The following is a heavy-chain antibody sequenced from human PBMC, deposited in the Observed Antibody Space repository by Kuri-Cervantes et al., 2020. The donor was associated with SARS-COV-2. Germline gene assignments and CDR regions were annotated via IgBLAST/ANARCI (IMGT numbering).Heavy chain of an antibody. J-gene: IGHJ4*02. V-gene: IGHV4-34*01. CDR1: GGSFSDYY. CDR3: ARGDRTAAGIFDY. Sequence: SETLSLTCAVYGGSFSDYYWSWVRQPPGKGLEWIGEINHSGSTNYNPSLKSRVTMSVDTSKNQFSLKLSSMTAADTAVYYCARGDRTAAGIFDYWGQGTLVTVSS. CDR2: INHSGST. D-gene: IGHD6-13*01.